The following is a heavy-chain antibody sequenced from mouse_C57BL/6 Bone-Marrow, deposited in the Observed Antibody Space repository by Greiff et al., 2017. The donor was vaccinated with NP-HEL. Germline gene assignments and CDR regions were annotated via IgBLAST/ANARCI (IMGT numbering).Heavy chain of an antibody. J-gene: IGHJ4*01. D-gene: IGHD3-1*01. Sequence: EVQLQESGGGLVQPGGSLKLSCAASGFTFSDYYMYWVRQTPEKRLEWVAYISNGGGSTYYPDTVKGRFTISRDNAKNTLYLQMSRLKSEDTAMYYCARQGSSMDYWGQGTSVTVSS. CDR1: GFTFSDYY. V-gene: IGHV5-12*01. CDR3: ARQGSSMDY. CDR2: ISNGGGST.